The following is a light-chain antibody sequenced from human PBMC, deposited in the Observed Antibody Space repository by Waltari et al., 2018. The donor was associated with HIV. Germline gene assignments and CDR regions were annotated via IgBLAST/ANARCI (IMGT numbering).Light chain of an antibody. CDR1: SSGGSGYHY. J-gene: IGLJ2*01. V-gene: IGLV2-14*03. Sequence: ALPPPTSVSGSTGQSITISCPGTSSGGSGYHYVTWYQPQPGQAPKHTIYDVSNTPSGFSNRVSGSKSGNTASLTSSGLQAEDEADYYCSTYTSSSALYVVFGGGTKLAVL. CDR3: STYTSSSALYVV. CDR2: DVS.